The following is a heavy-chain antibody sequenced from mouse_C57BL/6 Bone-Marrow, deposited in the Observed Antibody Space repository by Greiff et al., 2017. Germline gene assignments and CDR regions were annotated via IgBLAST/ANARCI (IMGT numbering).Heavy chain of an antibody. V-gene: IGHV1-64*01. Sequence: QVQLQQPGAELVKPGASVKLSCKASGYTFTTYWMHWVKQRPGQGLEWIGMFHPNSGSTKYNEKFKSKATLTVDKSSSTAYMQLSSLTSEDSAVXYGASSEVCYGYDGDSFAYWGQGTLVTVSA. CDR3: ASSEVCYGYDGDSFAY. D-gene: IGHD2-2*01. CDR2: FHPNSGST. J-gene: IGHJ3*01. CDR1: GYTFTTYW.